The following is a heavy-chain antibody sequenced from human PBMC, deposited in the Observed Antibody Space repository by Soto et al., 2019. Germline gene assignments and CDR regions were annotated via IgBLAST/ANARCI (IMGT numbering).Heavy chain of an antibody. CDR1: GGSISSYY. D-gene: IGHD4-17*01. V-gene: IGHV4-59*01. CDR3: ARDYGDYLFDY. CDR2: IYYSGST. Sequence: SETLSLTCTVSGGSISSYYWSWIRQPPGKGLEWIGYIYYSGSTNYNPSLKSRVTISVDTSKNQFSLKLSSVTAADTAVYYCARDYGDYLFDYWGQGTLVTVSS. J-gene: IGHJ4*02.